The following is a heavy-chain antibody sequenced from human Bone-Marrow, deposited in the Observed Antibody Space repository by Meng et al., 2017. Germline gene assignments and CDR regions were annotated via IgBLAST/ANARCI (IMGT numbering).Heavy chain of an antibody. J-gene: IGHJ4*02. D-gene: IGHD3-22*01. CDR3: AKGHRVGGARSGDYYDSSGYLFDY. CDR2: ISGSGGST. V-gene: IGHV3-23*01. Sequence: GESLKISCAASGLTFSSYAMSWVRQAPGKGLEWVSAISGSGGSTYYADSVKGRFTISRDNSKNTLYLQMNSLRAEDTAVYYCAKGHRVGGARSGDYYDSSGYLFDYWGQGTLVTVSS. CDR1: GLTFSSYA.